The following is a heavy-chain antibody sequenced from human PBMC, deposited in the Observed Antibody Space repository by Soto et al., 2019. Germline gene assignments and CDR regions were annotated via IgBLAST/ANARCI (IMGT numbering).Heavy chain of an antibody. CDR2: ISANNGNT. CDR3: ARDRGSYALDY. V-gene: IGHV1-18*01. CDR1: GYTFTSYG. J-gene: IGHJ4*02. D-gene: IGHD1-26*01. Sequence: QVQLVQSGAEVKKPGASVKVSCKASGYTFTSYGISWVRQAPGQGLEWMGWISANNGNTNYAQKLQGRVTMTTDTYTSAAYMERRSLRSDDTAVYYWARDRGSYALDYWGQGTLVTVSS.